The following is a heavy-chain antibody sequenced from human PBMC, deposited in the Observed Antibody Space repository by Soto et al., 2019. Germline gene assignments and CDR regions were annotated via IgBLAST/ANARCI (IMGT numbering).Heavy chain of an antibody. J-gene: IGHJ4*02. CDR3: ARGKIVVVPAAMLFDY. V-gene: IGHV4-34*01. CDR2: INHSGRI. Sequence: QVQLQQWGAGLLKPSETLSLTCTVYGGSFSGYYWSWIRQPPGEGLEWIGEINHSGRINYNPSLKIRVTISLDTSKNQLSLNLSSVTAADTAVYYCARGKIVVVPAAMLFDYWGQGILVSVSS. CDR1: GGSFSGYY. D-gene: IGHD2-2*01.